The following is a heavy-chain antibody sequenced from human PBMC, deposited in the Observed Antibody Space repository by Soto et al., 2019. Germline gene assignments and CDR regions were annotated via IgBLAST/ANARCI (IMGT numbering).Heavy chain of an antibody. Sequence: QVQLVESGGGVVQPGRSLRLSCAASGFTFSSYGMHWVRQAPGKGLEWVAVIWYDGSNKYYADSVKGRFTIARDNSKNTLYLQMNGLRAEDTAVYSCARIGTMGEVVDFWGQGALVTFSS. V-gene: IGHV3-33*01. CDR1: GFTFSSYG. J-gene: IGHJ4*02. CDR3: ARIGTMGEVVDF. D-gene: IGHD3-10*01. CDR2: IWYDGSNK.